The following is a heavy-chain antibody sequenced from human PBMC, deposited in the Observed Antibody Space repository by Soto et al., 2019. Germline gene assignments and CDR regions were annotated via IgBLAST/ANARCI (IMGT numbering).Heavy chain of an antibody. D-gene: IGHD3-10*02. CDR1: GGSVSSGSYY. CDR2: IYYSGST. V-gene: IGHV4-61*01. CDR3: ARSPSYIRGRRLGSVYNWFDP. Sequence: QVQLQESGPGLVKPSETLSLTCTVSGGSVSSGSYYWSWIRQPPGKGLEWIGYIYYSGSTNYNPSLKRRVTISVDTSKNQFSLKLSSVTAADTAVYYCARSPSYIRGRRLGSVYNWFDPWGQGTLVTVSS. J-gene: IGHJ5*02.